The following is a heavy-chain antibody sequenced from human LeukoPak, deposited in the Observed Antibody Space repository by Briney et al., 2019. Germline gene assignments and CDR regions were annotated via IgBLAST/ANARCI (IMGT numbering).Heavy chain of an antibody. Sequence: ASVKVSCKASGYTFTSYGISWVRQAPGQGLEWMGWISAYNGNTNYAQKLQGRVTMTTDTSTSTAYMELRSLRSDDTAVYYCARDGGSYLYYYYYYGMDVWGQGTTVTASS. J-gene: IGHJ6*02. V-gene: IGHV1-18*01. CDR2: ISAYNGNT. D-gene: IGHD1-26*01. CDR1: GYTFTSYG. CDR3: ARDGGSYLYYYYYYGMDV.